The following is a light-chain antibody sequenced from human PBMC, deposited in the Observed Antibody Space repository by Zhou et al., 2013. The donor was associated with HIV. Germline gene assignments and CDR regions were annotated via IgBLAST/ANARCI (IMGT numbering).Light chain of an antibody. V-gene: IGKV1-39*01. CDR3: QQSYSTPWT. J-gene: IGKJ1*01. Sequence: DVQMTQSPPSLSASVGDRVTITCRASQTIATYLNWYQQTPGKAPKFLISAASSLQSGVPSRFSGSGSGTYFTLTISNLQPEDSATYYCQQSYSTPWTFGQGTKVELK. CDR2: AAS. CDR1: QTIATY.